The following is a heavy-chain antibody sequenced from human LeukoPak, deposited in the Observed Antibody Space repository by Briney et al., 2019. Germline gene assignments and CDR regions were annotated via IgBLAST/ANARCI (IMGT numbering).Heavy chain of an antibody. V-gene: IGHV3-30-3*01. D-gene: IGHD2-15*01. Sequence: GGSLRLSCAASGSTFSSYAMHWVRQAPGRRPEWVAVMSYDGTNIFYSDSVKGRFTISRDNSKNTLFLQMNSLRAEDTAVYYCARDRESSSKGHFDYWGQGTLVTVSS. J-gene: IGHJ4*02. CDR1: GSTFSSYA. CDR3: ARDRESSSKGHFDY. CDR2: MSYDGTNI.